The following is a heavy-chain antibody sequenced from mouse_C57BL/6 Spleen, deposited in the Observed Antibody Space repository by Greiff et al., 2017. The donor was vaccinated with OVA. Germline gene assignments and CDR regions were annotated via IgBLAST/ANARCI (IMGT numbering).Heavy chain of an antibody. V-gene: IGHV1-81*01. CDR3: ARSALYYGYDGFDY. CDR2: IYPRSGNT. Sequence: QVHVKQSGAELARPGASVKLSCKASGYTFTSYGISWVKQRTGQGLEWIGEIYPRSGNTYYNEKFKGKATLTADKSSSTAYMELRSLTSEDSAVYFCARSALYYGYDGFDYWGQGTTLTVSS. CDR1: GYTFTSYG. J-gene: IGHJ2*01. D-gene: IGHD2-2*01.